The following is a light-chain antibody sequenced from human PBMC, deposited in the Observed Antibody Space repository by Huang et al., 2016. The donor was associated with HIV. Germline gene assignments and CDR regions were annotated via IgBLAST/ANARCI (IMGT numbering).Light chain of an antibody. CDR3: LQADISPRS. V-gene: IGKV1-12*01. J-gene: IGKJ5*01. CDR1: QDISIW. Sequence: DIQMTQSPSSGSASEGDTVTITCRASQDISIWLAWYQQKPRESPTLLIHSASILVSGVPARFSGSGSGTNFSLTINGLRPDDFATYYCLQADISPRSFGQGTRLDIQ. CDR2: SAS.